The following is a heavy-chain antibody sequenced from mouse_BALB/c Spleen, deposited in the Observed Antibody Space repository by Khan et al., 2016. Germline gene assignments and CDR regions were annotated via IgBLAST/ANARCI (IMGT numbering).Heavy chain of an antibody. CDR2: IILKSNNYAT. CDR3: NREGSGSYFDY. V-gene: IGHV6-6*02. D-gene: IGHD1-3*01. CDR1: GFTFSNYW. J-gene: IGHJ2*01. Sequence: EVKLEESGGGLVQPGGSMKLSCVASGFTFSNYWMNWVRQSPEKGLEWAADIILKSNNYATHYAESVTGRFTISSNDSKSSVYLQMNNLRPEDTGIYCCNREGSGSYFDYWGQGTTLTVSS.